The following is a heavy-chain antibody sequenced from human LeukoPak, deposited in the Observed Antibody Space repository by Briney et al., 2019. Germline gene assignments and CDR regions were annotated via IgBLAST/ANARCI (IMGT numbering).Heavy chain of an antibody. J-gene: IGHJ5*02. CDR1: GFTFDDYA. CDR2: ISWNSGSI. D-gene: IGHD3-22*01. Sequence: PGGSLRLSCAASGFTFDDYAMHWDRQAPGKGVEWVSGISWNSGSIGYADSVKVRFTISRDNAKNSLYLQMNSLRAEDTALYYCAKDGDSSGYYYWFDPWGQGTLVTVSS. CDR3: AKDGDSSGYYYWFDP. V-gene: IGHV3-9*01.